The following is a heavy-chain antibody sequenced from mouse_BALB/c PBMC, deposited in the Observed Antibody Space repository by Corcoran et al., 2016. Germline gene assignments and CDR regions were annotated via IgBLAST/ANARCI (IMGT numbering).Heavy chain of an antibody. V-gene: IGHV8-12*01. D-gene: IGHD1-1*01. Sequence: QVTLKESGPGILQPSQTLSLTCSFSGFSLSTSGMGVSWIRQPSGKGLEWLAHIYWDDDKRYNPSLKSRLTISKDTSSNQVFLKITSVDTADTATYYCARSPGSSYSYAMDYWGQGTSVTVSS. CDR3: ARSPGSSYSYAMDY. J-gene: IGHJ4*01. CDR2: IYWDDDK. CDR1: GFSLSTSGMG.